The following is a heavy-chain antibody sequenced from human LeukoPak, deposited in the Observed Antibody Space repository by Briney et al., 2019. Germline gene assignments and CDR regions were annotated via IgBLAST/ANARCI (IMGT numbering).Heavy chain of an antibody. V-gene: IGHV3-7*01. D-gene: IGHD3-3*01. J-gene: IGHJ6*03. CDR3: ASTTYYDFWSGYPYYIDV. CDR1: GFTFSNYW. Sequence: GGSLRLSCIASGFTFSNYWMTWVRQAPGKGLEWVANIKQDGSEKYYVDSVKGRFTISRDNAKNSLYLQMNSLRAEDTAVYYCASTTYYDFWSGYPYYIDVWGKGTTVTVSS. CDR2: IKQDGSEK.